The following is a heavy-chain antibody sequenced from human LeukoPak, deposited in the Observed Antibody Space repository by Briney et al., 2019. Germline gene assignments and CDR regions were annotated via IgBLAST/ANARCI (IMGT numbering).Heavy chain of an antibody. J-gene: IGHJ4*02. V-gene: IGHV3-74*01. CDR1: GFTFTRYW. D-gene: IGHD1-26*01. CDR2: INIDGTTT. Sequence: GGSLRLSCAASGFTFTRYWMHWVRQVPGKGLVWISRINIDGTTTNYADSVKGRFTVSRDNAKNTMYLQVNSLRVEDTAVYYCARDSYEVGATFDYWGQGTLVTVSS. CDR3: ARDSYEVGATFDY.